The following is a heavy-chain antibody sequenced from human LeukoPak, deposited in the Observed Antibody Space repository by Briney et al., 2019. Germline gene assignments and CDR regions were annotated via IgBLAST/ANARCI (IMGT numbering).Heavy chain of an antibody. CDR1: GGSISSSDYY. V-gene: IGHV4-39*01. D-gene: IGHD1/OR15-1a*01. CDR2: IFYSGAA. CDR3: ARRIANRNWFDP. J-gene: IGHJ5*02. Sequence: SETLSLTRTVSGGSISSSDYYWGWVRQPPGKGLGWIGSIFYSGAAHCNPSLKSRVTISVDTSNNQFSLMLSSVTAADTAVYYCARRIANRNWFDPWGQGTLVTVSS.